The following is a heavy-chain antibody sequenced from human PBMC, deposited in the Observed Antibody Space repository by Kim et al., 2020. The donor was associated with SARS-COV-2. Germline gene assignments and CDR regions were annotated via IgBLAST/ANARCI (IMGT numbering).Heavy chain of an antibody. CDR1: GFTFSSYS. D-gene: IGHD4-17*01. V-gene: IGHV3-21*01. CDR3: AREPYGKNDYGDLWAWGPYYYYGMDV. CDR2: ISSSSSYI. Sequence: GGSLILSCAASGFTFSSYSMNWVRQAPGKGLEWVSSISSSSSYIYYADSVKGRFTISRDNAKNSLYLQMNSLRAEDTAVYYCAREPYGKNDYGDLWAWGPYYYYGMDVWGQGTTVTVSS. J-gene: IGHJ6*02.